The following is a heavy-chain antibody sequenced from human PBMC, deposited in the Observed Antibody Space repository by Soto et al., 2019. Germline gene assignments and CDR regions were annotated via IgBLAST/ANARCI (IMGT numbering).Heavy chain of an antibody. V-gene: IGHV3-30*18. D-gene: IGHD2-2*01. CDR1: GFTFSSYG. CDR3: AKDLTPYARYYYGMDV. CDR2: ISYDGSNK. Sequence: XGSLRLACAASGFTFSSYGMHWVRQAPGKGLEWVAVISYDGSNKYYADSVKGRFTISRDNSKNTLYLQMNSLRAEDTAVYYCAKDLTPYARYYYGMDVWGQGPTVTVSS. J-gene: IGHJ6*02.